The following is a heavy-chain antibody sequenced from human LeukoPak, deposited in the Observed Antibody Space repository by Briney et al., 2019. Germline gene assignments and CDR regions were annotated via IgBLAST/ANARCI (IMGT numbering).Heavy chain of an antibody. CDR3: ARSTVAGTDY. V-gene: IGHV3-21*01. CDR1: GFTFSSFS. CDR2: VSSSSAHI. Sequence: GGSLRLSCAASGFTFSSFSMNWVRQAPGQGLEWVSYVSSSSAHIFYADSVKGRFTNSRDNAENSLYLQMNSLRVEDTAVYYCARSTVAGTDYWGQGTLVTVSP. J-gene: IGHJ4*02. D-gene: IGHD6-19*01.